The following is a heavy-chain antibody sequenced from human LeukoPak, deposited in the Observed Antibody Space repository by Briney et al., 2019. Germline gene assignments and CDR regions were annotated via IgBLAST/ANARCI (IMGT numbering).Heavy chain of an antibody. V-gene: IGHV1-3*01. CDR3: ARAPTSGSYYYYGMDV. J-gene: IGHJ6*02. Sequence: ASVKVSCKASGYTFTSYAMHWVRQAPGQRLEWMGWINAGNGNTKYSQKFQGRVTITRDTSASTAYMELSSLRSEDTAVYYCARAPTSGSYYYYGMDVWGQGTTVTVSS. CDR2: INAGNGNT. D-gene: IGHD1-26*01. CDR1: GYTFTSYA.